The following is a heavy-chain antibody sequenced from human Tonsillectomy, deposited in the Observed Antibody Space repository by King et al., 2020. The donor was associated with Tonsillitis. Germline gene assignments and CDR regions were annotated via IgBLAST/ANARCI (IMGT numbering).Heavy chain of an antibody. CDR1: GFTFSSYW. CDR2: IKHGGSEK. V-gene: IGHV3-7*03. CDR3: ARDTLLDY. D-gene: IGHD2-15*01. Sequence: VQLVESGGGLVQPGGSLRLSCAASGFTFSSYWMSWVRQAPGKGLEWVANIKHGGSEKYFVDSVKGRFTISRDNAKNSLYLQMNSLRAEDPAVYYCARDTLLDYWGQGTLVTVSS. J-gene: IGHJ4*02.